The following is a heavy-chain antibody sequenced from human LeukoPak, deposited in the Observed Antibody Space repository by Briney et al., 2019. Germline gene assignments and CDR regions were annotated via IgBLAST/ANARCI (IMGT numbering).Heavy chain of an antibody. J-gene: IGHJ4*02. CDR3: ARDGSIAGLDY. Sequence: ASVKVSCKASGYTFTGYYMHWVRQAPGQGLKWMGWINANSGGTNYAQNFQGRVTMTRDTSITTAYTELSRLTSDDTAVYYCARDGSIAGLDYWGQGTLVTVSS. V-gene: IGHV1-2*02. CDR1: GYTFTGYY. D-gene: IGHD6-6*01. CDR2: INANSGGT.